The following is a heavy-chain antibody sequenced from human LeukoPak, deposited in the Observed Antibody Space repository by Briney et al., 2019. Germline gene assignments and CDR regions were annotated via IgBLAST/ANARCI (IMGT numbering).Heavy chain of an antibody. V-gene: IGHV4-34*01. Sequence: SETLSLTCTVYGGSFSGYYWSWIRQPPGKGLEWIGEINHSGSTNYDPSLKSRVTISVDTSKNQFSLKLSSVTAADTAVCYCARGGGDSSGYTDYWGQGTLVTVSS. CDR3: ARGGGDSSGYTDY. CDR1: GGSFSGYY. CDR2: INHSGST. J-gene: IGHJ4*02. D-gene: IGHD3-22*01.